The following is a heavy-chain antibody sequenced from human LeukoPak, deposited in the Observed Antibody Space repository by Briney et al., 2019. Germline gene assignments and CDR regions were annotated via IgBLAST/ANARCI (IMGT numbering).Heavy chain of an antibody. CDR3: ASLNIAVAGTFDY. D-gene: IGHD6-19*01. Sequence: GGSLRLSCAASGFTFSSYAMHWVRQAPGKGLEWVAVISYDGSNKYHADSVKGRFTISRDNSKNTLYLQMNSLRAEDTAVYYCASLNIAVAGTFDYWGQGTLVTVSS. V-gene: IGHV3-30-3*01. CDR1: GFTFSSYA. CDR2: ISYDGSNK. J-gene: IGHJ4*02.